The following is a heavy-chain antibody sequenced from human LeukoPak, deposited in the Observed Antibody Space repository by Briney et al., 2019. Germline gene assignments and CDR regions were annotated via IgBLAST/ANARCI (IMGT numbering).Heavy chain of an antibody. CDR2: ISSSSSYI. J-gene: IGHJ4*02. CDR3: ARDYCDSSGYYGIIDY. V-gene: IGHV3-21*01. D-gene: IGHD3-22*01. CDR1: GFTFSSYS. Sequence: GSLRLSCAASGFTFSSYSMNWVRQAPGKGLEWVSSISSSSSYIYYADSVKGRFTISRDNAKNSLYLQMNSLRAEDTAVYYCARDYCDSSGYYGIIDYWGQGTLVTVSS.